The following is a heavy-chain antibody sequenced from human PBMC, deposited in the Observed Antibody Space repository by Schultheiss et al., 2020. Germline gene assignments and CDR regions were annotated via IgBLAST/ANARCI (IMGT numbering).Heavy chain of an antibody. D-gene: IGHD5-12*01. J-gene: IGHJ5*02. Sequence: ASVKVSCKASGYTFTSYGISWVRQAPGQGLEWMGWISAYNGNTNYAQKFRGRVTITSDTSISTAYMELSRLRSDDTAVYYCARLVVATILGGNWFDHWGQGTLATVS. V-gene: IGHV1-18*01. CDR3: ARLVVATILGGNWFDH. CDR1: GYTFTSYG. CDR2: ISAYNGNT.